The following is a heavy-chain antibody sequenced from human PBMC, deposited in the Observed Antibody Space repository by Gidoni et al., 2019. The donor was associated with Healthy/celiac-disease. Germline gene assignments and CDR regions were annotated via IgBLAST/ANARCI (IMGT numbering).Heavy chain of an antibody. CDR3: ARDLLYSSSSGDY. D-gene: IGHD6-6*01. V-gene: IGHV3-30-3*01. Sequence: QVQLVEAGGGVVQPGRSLRLSGAASGSPFSSYAMHWVRQVPGKGLEWVAVISYDGSNKYYADSVKGRFTISRDNSKNTLYLQMNSLRAEDTAVYYCARDLLYSSSSGDYWGQGTLVTVSS. J-gene: IGHJ4*02. CDR1: GSPFSSYA. CDR2: ISYDGSNK.